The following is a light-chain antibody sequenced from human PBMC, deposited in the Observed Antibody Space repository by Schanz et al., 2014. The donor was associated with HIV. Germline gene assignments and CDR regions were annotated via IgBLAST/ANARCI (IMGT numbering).Light chain of an antibody. Sequence: QSALTQPASVSGSPGQSITISCTGTSSDVGADNSVSWYQQHPGRAPRLLVYDVTYRPSGVSNRFSGSKSGNTASLTISGLQAEDEADYYCSSYTTSSPVVFGGGTKLTVL. CDR2: DVT. CDR1: SSDVGADNS. CDR3: SSYTTSSPVV. V-gene: IGLV2-14*03. J-gene: IGLJ2*01.